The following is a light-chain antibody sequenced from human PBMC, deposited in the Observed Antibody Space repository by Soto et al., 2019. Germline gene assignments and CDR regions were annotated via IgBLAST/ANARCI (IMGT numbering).Light chain of an antibody. Sequence: QSVLTQPASVSGSPGQSITISCTGTSRDLGGYNYVSWYQQHPGKAPKLMIYDVSNRPSGVSNRFSGSKSGNTASLTISGLQAEDEADYYCSSYTSSSTLVVFGGGTKLTV. V-gene: IGLV2-14*01. CDR1: SRDLGGYNY. CDR2: DVS. CDR3: SSYTSSSTLVV. J-gene: IGLJ2*01.